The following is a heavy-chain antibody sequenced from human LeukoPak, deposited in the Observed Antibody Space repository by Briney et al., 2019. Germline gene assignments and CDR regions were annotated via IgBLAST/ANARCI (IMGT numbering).Heavy chain of an antibody. Sequence: GASVKVSCKTSGYILSGYFLHWLRQAPGQGLEWMGWINPNNGDTNSAQKFHGRLTMTWDSSMRAVYMDLTRLRSDDTAVYYCAGSWGSRFDPWGQGSLVTVSS. V-gene: IGHV1-2*02. D-gene: IGHD3-16*01. J-gene: IGHJ5*02. CDR2: INPNNGDT. CDR1: GYILSGYF. CDR3: AGSWGSRFDP.